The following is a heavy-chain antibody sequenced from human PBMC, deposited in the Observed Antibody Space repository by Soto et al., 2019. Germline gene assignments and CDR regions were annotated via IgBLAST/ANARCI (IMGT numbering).Heavy chain of an antibody. Sequence: QVQLVQSGAEVTKPGASVKVSCKASGYTFTSYYIHWVRQAPGQGLEWMGWINPNSGGTDSAQTFRGWVTMTRDTSISTAYMELSRLKSEDTAIYYCARIKAGGHYYGMDVWGQGTTVTVSS. CDR3: ARIKAGGHYYGMDV. CDR1: GYTFTSYY. V-gene: IGHV1-2*04. D-gene: IGHD2-15*01. J-gene: IGHJ6*02. CDR2: INPNSGGT.